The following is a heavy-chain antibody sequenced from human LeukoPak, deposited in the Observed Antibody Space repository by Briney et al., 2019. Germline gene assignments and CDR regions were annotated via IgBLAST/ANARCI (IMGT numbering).Heavy chain of an antibody. Sequence: GESLKISCKGSGYIFTNYWIGWVGKMPGKGLKWMGIIYPGDSDTTYSPSFQGQVTFSADKSISTAYLQWSSLKASDTAMYYCARPAAGLPESFDYWGQGTLVTVSS. V-gene: IGHV5-51*01. CDR2: IYPGDSDT. CDR3: ARPAAGLPESFDY. CDR1: GYIFTNYW. J-gene: IGHJ4*02. D-gene: IGHD1-14*01.